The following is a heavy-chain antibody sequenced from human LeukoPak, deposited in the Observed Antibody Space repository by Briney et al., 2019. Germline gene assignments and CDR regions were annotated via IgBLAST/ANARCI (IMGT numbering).Heavy chain of an antibody. D-gene: IGHD3-9*01. CDR1: GGTFSSYA. Sequence: SVKVSCKASGGTFSSYALSWVRQAPGQGLEWMGGIIPIFGTANYAQKFQGRVTITADESTSTAYMELSSLRSEDTAVYYCARDSRYPTVAFDIWGQGTMVTVSS. CDR3: ARDSRYPTVAFDI. V-gene: IGHV1-69*13. J-gene: IGHJ3*02. CDR2: IIPIFGTA.